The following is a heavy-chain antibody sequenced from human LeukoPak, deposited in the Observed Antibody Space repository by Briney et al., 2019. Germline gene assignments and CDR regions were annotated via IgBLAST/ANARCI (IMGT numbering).Heavy chain of an antibody. Sequence: GASVKVSSKASGGTFSSYSITWVRQAPGQGLEWMGGIIPIFGTPNYAQKFQGRVTITADESTSTAYMELSSLRSEDTAVYYCARGGYDILTGYYYWGQGTLVTVSS. V-gene: IGHV1-69*13. CDR1: GGTFSSYS. D-gene: IGHD3-9*01. CDR2: IIPIFGTP. J-gene: IGHJ4*02. CDR3: ARGGYDILTGYYY.